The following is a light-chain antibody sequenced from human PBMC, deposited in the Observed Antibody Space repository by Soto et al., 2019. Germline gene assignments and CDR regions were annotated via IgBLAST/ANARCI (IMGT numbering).Light chain of an antibody. Sequence: QSALTQPASVSGSPGQSITISCTGTSSDVGGYIYVSWYQQHPGKAPKVMIYDVTNRPSGVSNRFSGSKSGNTASLTISGLQAEDEADYYCSSYTSSSTLMVFGGGTKLTVL. CDR1: SSDVGGYIY. CDR2: DVT. CDR3: SSYTSSSTLMV. J-gene: IGLJ2*01. V-gene: IGLV2-14*01.